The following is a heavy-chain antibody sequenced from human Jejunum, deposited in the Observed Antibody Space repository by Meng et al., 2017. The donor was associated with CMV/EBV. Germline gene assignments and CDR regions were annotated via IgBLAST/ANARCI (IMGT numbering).Heavy chain of an antibody. V-gene: IGHV7-4-1*02. CDR2: INTNTGNP. CDR1: GYTFTSYA. J-gene: IGHJ4*02. CDR3: ARLYCSGGSCYTVDY. D-gene: IGHD2-15*01. Sequence: QGQLVQSGSQLKKPGASVKVSCKASGYTFTSYAMNWVRQAPGPGLEWMGWINTNTGNPTYAQGFTGRFVFSLDTSVSTAYLQISSLKAADTAVYYCARLYCSGGSCYTVDYWGQGTLVTVSS.